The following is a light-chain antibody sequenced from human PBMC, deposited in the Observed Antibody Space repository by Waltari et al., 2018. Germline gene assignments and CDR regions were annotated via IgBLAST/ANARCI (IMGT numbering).Light chain of an antibody. CDR2: GAS. Sequence: EIVMTQSPGTLSVSPGERATRSCRASQSVSSNLAWYQQKPGQAPRLLIYGASTRATGIPARFSGSGSGTEFTLTISSLQSEDFAVYYCQQYSDWPYTFGQGTKLEIK. V-gene: IGKV3-15*01. CDR3: QQYSDWPYT. CDR1: QSVSSN. J-gene: IGKJ2*01.